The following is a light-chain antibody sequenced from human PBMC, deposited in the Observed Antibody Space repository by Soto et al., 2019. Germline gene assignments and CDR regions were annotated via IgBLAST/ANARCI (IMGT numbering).Light chain of an antibody. Sequence: QSALTQPASVSGSPGQSITISCTGTSSDVGGYNYVSWYQQHPGKAPKLMIYEVSNRPSGVSNRLSGSKSGNTASLTISVLQSEDEADYYCSSYTSTSTLVVFGVRTKLPVL. J-gene: IGLJ2*01. V-gene: IGLV2-14*01. CDR1: SSDVGGYNY. CDR2: EVS. CDR3: SSYTSTSTLVV.